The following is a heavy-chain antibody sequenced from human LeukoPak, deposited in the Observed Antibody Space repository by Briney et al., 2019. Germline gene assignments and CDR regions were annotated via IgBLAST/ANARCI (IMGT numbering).Heavy chain of an antibody. J-gene: IGHJ1*01. Sequence: GGSLRLSCAASGFTFSSYAISWVRQAPGKGLEWDSAISGSGGSTYYADSVRGRFTISRDNSKNTLYLQMNSLRAEDTAVYYCAKDVYDFWSGQGYFHHWGQGTLVTVSS. CDR3: AKDVYDFWSGQGYFHH. CDR2: ISGSGGST. CDR1: GFTFSSYA. D-gene: IGHD3-3*01. V-gene: IGHV3-23*01.